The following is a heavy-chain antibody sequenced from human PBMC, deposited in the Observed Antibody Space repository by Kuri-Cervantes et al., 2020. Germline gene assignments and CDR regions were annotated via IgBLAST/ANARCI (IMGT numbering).Heavy chain of an antibody. CDR3: ARRAAAGTGSLDY. D-gene: IGHD6-13*01. Sequence: SETLSLTCAVYGGSFSGSYWSWIRQPPGKGLEWIGEINHSGSTNYNPSLKSRVTISVDKSKNQFSLKLSSVTAADTAVYYCARRAAAGTGSLDYWGQGTLVTVSS. J-gene: IGHJ4*02. V-gene: IGHV4-34*01. CDR1: GGSFSGSY. CDR2: INHSGST.